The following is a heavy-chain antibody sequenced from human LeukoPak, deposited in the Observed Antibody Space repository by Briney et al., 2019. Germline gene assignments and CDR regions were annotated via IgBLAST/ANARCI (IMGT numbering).Heavy chain of an antibody. CDR3: TRGPYGAGSYRFDY. CDR2: TSYDESNK. V-gene: IGHV3-30*04. Sequence: GGSLRLSCTASGFTFSRYTLHWVRQAPGKGLEWVAVTSYDESNKYCADSVKGRFTISRDNSKNTLYLQMNSLRADDTAVYYCTRGPYGAGSYRFDYWGQGVLVTVAS. D-gene: IGHD3-10*01. J-gene: IGHJ4*02. CDR1: GFTFSRYT.